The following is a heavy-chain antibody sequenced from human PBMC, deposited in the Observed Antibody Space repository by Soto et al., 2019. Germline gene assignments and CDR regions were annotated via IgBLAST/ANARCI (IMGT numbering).Heavy chain of an antibody. V-gene: IGHV5-51*01. CDR3: ARQPDYNILTGYLYYFDY. CDR2: IYPGDSDT. J-gene: IGHJ4*02. Sequence: GESLKISCKSSGYSFSSYWIGWVRQMPGKGLEWMGIIYPGDSDTRYNPSFQGQVTISVDKSTRTAYLEWSSLKASDTAMYYCARQPDYNILTGYLYYFDYWGQGTLVTVS. CDR1: GYSFSSYW. D-gene: IGHD3-9*01.